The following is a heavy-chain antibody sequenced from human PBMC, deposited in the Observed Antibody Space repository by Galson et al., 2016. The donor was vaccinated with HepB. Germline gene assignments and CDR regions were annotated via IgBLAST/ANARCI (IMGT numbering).Heavy chain of an antibody. J-gene: IGHJ5*02. V-gene: IGHV3-7*03. D-gene: IGHD3-10*01. Sequence: SLRLSCAASGFTFSDYWMNWGRQAPGKGLEWVATMKEDGSEKYYVDSVGGRFTISRDNARNALYLQMNSLRAEDTAVDYCAREAFKESPAPWGQGTLVTVSS. CDR2: MKEDGSEK. CDR3: AREAFKESPAP. CDR1: GFTFSDYW.